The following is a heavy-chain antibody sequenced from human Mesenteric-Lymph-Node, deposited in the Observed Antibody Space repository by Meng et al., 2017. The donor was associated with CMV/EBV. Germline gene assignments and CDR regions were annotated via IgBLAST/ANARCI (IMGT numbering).Heavy chain of an antibody. CDR1: GGTFSSYA. V-gene: IGHV1-69*05. CDR3: AREGRRTYSSSSSSSMFDY. Sequence: SVKVSCEASGGTFSSYAISWVRQAPGQGLEWMGGIIPIFGTANYAQKFQGRVTITTDESTSTAYMELSSLRSEDTAVYYCAREGRRTYSSSSSSSMFDYWGQGTLVTVSS. J-gene: IGHJ4*02. CDR2: IIPIFGTA. D-gene: IGHD6-6*01.